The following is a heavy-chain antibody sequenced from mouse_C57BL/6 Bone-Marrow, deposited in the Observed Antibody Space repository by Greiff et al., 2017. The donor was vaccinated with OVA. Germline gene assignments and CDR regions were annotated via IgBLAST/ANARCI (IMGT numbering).Heavy chain of an antibody. D-gene: IGHD1-1*01. CDR2: IDPGNGDT. CDR1: GFNITDDD. J-gene: IGHJ2*01. CDR3: TSLGYYGSSFDY. Sequence: EVKVVESGAELVRPGASVKLSCTASGFNITDDDMHWVKQRPEKGLEWIGWIDPGNGDTEYASKFQGKATITADTSSNTAYLQLSSLTSEDTAVYYCTSLGYYGSSFDYWGQGTTLTVSS. V-gene: IGHV14-4*01.